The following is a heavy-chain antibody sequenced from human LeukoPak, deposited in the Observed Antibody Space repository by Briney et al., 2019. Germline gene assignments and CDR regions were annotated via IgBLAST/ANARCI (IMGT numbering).Heavy chain of an antibody. CDR1: GFIFSSYA. CDR3: AKASCSSTSCYSFDY. J-gene: IGHJ4*02. D-gene: IGHD2-2*02. V-gene: IGHV3-23*01. CDR2: ISSSGGST. Sequence: PGGSLRLSCAASGFIFSSYAMSWVRQARGKGLEGVSAISSSGGSTYYADSVKGRFTISRDNSKNTLYLQMNGLRAEDTAVYYCAKASCSSTSCYSFDYWGQGTLVTVSS.